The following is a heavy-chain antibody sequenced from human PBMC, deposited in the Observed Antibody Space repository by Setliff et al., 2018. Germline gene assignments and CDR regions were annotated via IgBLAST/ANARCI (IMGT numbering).Heavy chain of an antibody. D-gene: IGHD3-22*01. CDR3: ARGITSGGYWGQRFLYLDV. CDR1: GGSISSDSHY. Sequence: SETLSLTCTVSGGSISSDSHYWAWVRQPAGKGLELIGQIYSNGRTYYNPSLKSRLTISLDTSKNQFSLRLNSMTAADTAVYYCARGITSGGYWGQRFLYLDVWDRGTTVTVSS. J-gene: IGHJ6*03. V-gene: IGHV4-61*09. CDR2: IYSNGRT.